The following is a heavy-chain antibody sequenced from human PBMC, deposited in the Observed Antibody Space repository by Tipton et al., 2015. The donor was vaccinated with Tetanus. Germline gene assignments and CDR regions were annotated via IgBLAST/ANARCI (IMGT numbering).Heavy chain of an antibody. Sequence: SLRLSCAASGFTSESHYMHWVRQTPGKGLVWISRINPDGRRTNYADSVKGRFTISRDHAKNTVYLQMNSLRAEDTAVYFCARRSLTTCGLDAGGKGTPVPVSS. J-gene: IGHJ6*04. D-gene: IGHD1-1*01. V-gene: IGHV3-74*01. CDR2: INPDGRRT. CDR3: ARRSLTTCGLDA. CDR1: GFTSESHY.